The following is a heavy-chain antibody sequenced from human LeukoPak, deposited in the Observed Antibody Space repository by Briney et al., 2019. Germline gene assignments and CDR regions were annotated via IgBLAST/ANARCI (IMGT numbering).Heavy chain of an antibody. Sequence: ASVKVSCKATGGTFSSYAISWVRQAPGQGLEWMGGIIPIFGTANYAQKFQGRVTITADESTSTGYMELSSLRSEDTAVYYCASKRGYSYGLDYWGQGTLVTVSS. CDR2: IIPIFGTA. CDR3: ASKRGYSYGLDY. V-gene: IGHV1-69*01. D-gene: IGHD5-18*01. CDR1: GGTFSSYA. J-gene: IGHJ4*02.